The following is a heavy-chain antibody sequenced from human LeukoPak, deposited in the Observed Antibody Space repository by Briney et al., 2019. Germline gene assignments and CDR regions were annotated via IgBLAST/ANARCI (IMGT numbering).Heavy chain of an antibody. CDR2: IYYSGSP. V-gene: IGHV4-59*02. Sequence: PSETLSPTCTVSGRSVSSYYWSWIRQPPGKRLEWIGYIYYSGSPNYNPSLKSRVTISVDTSKHQLSLKLSSVTAADTAVYYCARALGYCSSTSCYEADYYYYYYMDVWGKGTTVTVSS. CDR3: ARALGYCSSTSCYEADYYYYYYMDV. CDR1: GRSVSSYY. D-gene: IGHD2-2*01. J-gene: IGHJ6*03.